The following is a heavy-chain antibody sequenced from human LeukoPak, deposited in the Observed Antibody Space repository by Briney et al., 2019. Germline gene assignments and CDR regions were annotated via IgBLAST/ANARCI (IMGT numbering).Heavy chain of an antibody. Sequence: SQTLSLTCAISGDSVSSNSAAWNWIRQSPSRGLEWLGRTYYRSKWYNDYAVSVKSRITINPDTFKNQFSLQLNSVTPEDTAVYYCAREGSSGWYGYYGMDVWGQGTTVTVSS. CDR3: AREGSSGWYGYYGMDV. V-gene: IGHV6-1*01. CDR1: GDSVSSNSAA. CDR2: TYYRSKWYN. D-gene: IGHD6-19*01. J-gene: IGHJ6*02.